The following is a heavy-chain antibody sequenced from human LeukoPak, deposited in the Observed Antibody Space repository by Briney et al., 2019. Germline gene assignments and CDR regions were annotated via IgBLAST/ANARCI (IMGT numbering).Heavy chain of an antibody. Sequence: VASVKVSCKTSGYTFTGYYLLWVRQAPGQGLEWMGWINPNSGGTNYAQKFQGRVTMTRDTSIRTAYMELSRLTSDDTAVYYCVRLYDWGRLDYWGQGTLVTVSS. J-gene: IGHJ4*02. CDR2: INPNSGGT. V-gene: IGHV1-2*02. CDR1: GYTFTGYY. CDR3: VRLYDWGRLDY. D-gene: IGHD3-9*01.